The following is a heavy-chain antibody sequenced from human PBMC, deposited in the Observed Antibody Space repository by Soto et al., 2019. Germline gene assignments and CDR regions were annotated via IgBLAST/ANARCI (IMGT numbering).Heavy chain of an antibody. CDR2: IWYDGSNK. Sequence: QVQLVESGGGVVQPGRSLRLSCAASGFTFSSYGMHWVRQAPGKGLEWVAVIWYDGSNKYYADSVKGRFTISRDNSKNTLYLQMNSLRAEDTAVYYCARDPSYDYGDETFDYWGQGTLVTVSS. V-gene: IGHV3-33*01. CDR1: GFTFSSYG. D-gene: IGHD4-17*01. CDR3: ARDPSYDYGDETFDY. J-gene: IGHJ4*02.